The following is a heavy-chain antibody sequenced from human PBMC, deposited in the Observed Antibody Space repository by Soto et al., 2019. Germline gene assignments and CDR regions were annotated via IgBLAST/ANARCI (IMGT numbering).Heavy chain of an antibody. J-gene: IGHJ4*02. D-gene: IGHD5-18*01. CDR2: INNDGTST. CDR3: ASWRGGYTYGLDH. Sequence: EVQLVESGGGLVQPGGSLRLSCAASGFTFSSQWLHWVRQAPGKGLVWISRINNDGTSTNHADSVKGRFTVSRDNAKKTMSLQMNSLRAEDTAVYYCASWRGGYTYGLDHWGQGTPVTVSS. V-gene: IGHV3-74*01. CDR1: GFTFSSQW.